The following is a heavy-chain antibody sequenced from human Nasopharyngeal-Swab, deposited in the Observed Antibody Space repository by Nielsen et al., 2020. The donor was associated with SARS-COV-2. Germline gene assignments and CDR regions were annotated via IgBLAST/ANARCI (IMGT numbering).Heavy chain of an antibody. J-gene: IGHJ4*02. CDR3: ARGRDIVATRDFDY. D-gene: IGHD5-12*01. V-gene: IGHV1-18*01. CDR2: ISAYIGNT. Sequence: ASVKVSCKASGYTFTSYGITWVRQAPGQGPEWMGWISAYIGNTNYAQKLQGRVTMTTDTSTSTAYMELRSLRSDDTAVYYCARGRDIVATRDFDYWGQGTLVTVSS. CDR1: GYTFTSYG.